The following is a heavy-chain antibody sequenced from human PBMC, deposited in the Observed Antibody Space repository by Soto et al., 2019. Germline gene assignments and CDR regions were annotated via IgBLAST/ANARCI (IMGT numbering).Heavy chain of an antibody. D-gene: IGHD1-20*01. CDR2: ISAYNGNT. Sequence: ASVKVSCKASGYTFTSYGISWVRQAPGQGLEWMGWISAYNGNTNYAQKLQGRVTMTTDTSTSTAYMELRSLRSDDTAVYYCARVGYYWNDIPGAFDIWGQGTMVTVSS. J-gene: IGHJ3*02. V-gene: IGHV1-18*01. CDR3: ARVGYYWNDIPGAFDI. CDR1: GYTFTSYG.